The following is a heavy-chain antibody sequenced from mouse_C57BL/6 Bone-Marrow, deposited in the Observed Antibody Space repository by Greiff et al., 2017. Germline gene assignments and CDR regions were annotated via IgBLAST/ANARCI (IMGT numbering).Heavy chain of an antibody. CDR3: ARGGFAY. CDR1: GFTFSDYG. J-gene: IGHJ3*01. Sequence: EVKLMESGGGLVKPGGSLKLSCAASGFTFSDYGMHWVRQAPEKGLEWVAYISSGSSTIYYADTVKGRFTISRDNAKNTLFLQMTSLRSDDTAMYYCARGGFAYWGQGTLVTVSA. V-gene: IGHV5-17*01. CDR2: ISSGSSTI.